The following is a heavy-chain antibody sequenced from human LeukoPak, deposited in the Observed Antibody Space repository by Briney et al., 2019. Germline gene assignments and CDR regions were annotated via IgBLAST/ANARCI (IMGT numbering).Heavy chain of an antibody. D-gene: IGHD2-8*01. CDR1: GGSISSYY. Sequence: SETLSLTCTVSGGSISSYYWSWIRQPPGEGLEWIGYISYSGSTNYNPSLKSRVTISGDTSKNQFSLKLSSVTAADTAVYYCAREGYCTNGECYRGNFDYWGQGTLVTVSS. CDR3: AREGYCTNGECYRGNFDY. V-gene: IGHV4-59*01. J-gene: IGHJ4*02. CDR2: ISYSGST.